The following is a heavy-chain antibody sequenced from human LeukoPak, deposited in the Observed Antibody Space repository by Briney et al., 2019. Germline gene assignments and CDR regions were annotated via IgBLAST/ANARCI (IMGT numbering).Heavy chain of an antibody. CDR2: ISYDGSNK. CDR1: GFTFSSYA. V-gene: IGHV3-30-3*01. D-gene: IGHD3-3*01. CDR3: ARGRECVPEWYGMDV. J-gene: IGHJ6*02. Sequence: GGSLRLSCAASGFTFSSYAVHWVRQAPGKGLEWVAVISYDGSNKYYADSVKGRFTISRDNSKNTLYLQMNSLRAEDTAVYYCARGRECVPEWYGMDVWGQGTTVTVSS.